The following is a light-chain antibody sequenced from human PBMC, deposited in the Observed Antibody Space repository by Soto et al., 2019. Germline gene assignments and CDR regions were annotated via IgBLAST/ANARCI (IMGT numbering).Light chain of an antibody. Sequence: QSALTQPSSVSGTPGQGVTISCSGSISNIGNNYVYWFQQLPGTAPKVLSNRNDQRPSGVPDRFSGSKSGTSASLAISGLRSEDEADYYCAAWDDTVRSYAFGTGTKLTVL. CDR1: ISNIGNNY. J-gene: IGLJ1*01. CDR3: AAWDDTVRSYA. CDR2: RND. V-gene: IGLV1-47*01.